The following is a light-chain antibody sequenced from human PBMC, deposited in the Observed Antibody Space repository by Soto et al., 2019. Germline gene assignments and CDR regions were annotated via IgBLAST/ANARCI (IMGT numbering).Light chain of an antibody. CDR2: KAS. CDR1: QSITGW. CDR3: QQYNPYSPWT. V-gene: IGKV1-5*03. J-gene: IGKJ1*01. Sequence: DIQMTQSPSTLSASVGDRVTITCRASQSITGWLAWFQQKPGKAPKLLISKASSLQSGVPSRFSGSGSGTEFTLTISSLQPDDFATYYCQQYNPYSPWTFGQGPKVDIK.